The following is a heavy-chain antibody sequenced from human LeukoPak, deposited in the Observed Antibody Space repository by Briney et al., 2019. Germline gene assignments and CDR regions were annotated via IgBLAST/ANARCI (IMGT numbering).Heavy chain of an antibody. CDR3: AKSSGWYWDAFDI. CDR1: GFTFSSYA. D-gene: IGHD6-19*01. J-gene: IGHJ3*02. CDR2: ISGSGGNT. V-gene: IGHV3-23*01. Sequence: PGGSLRLSCAASGFTFSSYAMSWVRQAPGKGLEWVSTISGSGGNTYYADSVKGRFTISRDNSKNTLYLQMNSLRAEDTAVYYCAKSSGWYWDAFDIWGKGTMVTVFS.